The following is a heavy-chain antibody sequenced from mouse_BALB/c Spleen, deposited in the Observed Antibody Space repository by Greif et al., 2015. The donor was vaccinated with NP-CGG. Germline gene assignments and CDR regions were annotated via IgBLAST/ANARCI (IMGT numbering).Heavy chain of an antibody. CDR3: AREGYGNYFAY. V-gene: IGHV1S135*01. CDR1: GYSFTGYN. Sequence: VQLKQSGPELGKPGASVKISCKASGYSFTGYNMYWVKQSHRKSLEWIGYIDPYNGGTSYNQKSKGKATLTVDKSSSTAYMHLNSLTSEDSAIYYCAREGYGNYFAYWGQGTLVTVSA. J-gene: IGHJ3*01. CDR2: IDPYNGGT. D-gene: IGHD2-1*01.